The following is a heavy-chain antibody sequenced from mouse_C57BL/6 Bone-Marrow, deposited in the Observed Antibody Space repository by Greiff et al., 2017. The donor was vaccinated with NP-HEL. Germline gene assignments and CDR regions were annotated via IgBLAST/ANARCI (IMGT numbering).Heavy chain of an antibody. CDR3: ARDYGSFYYYAMDY. CDR2: IDPEDGET. Sequence: VQLQQSGAELVKPGASVKLSCTASGFNITDYYMHWVKQRTEQGLEWIGRIDPEDGETKYAPKFQGKATMTADTSSNTAYLQLSSLTSEDTAVYYCARDYGSFYYYAMDYWGQGTSVTVSS. D-gene: IGHD1-1*01. J-gene: IGHJ4*01. V-gene: IGHV14-2*01. CDR1: GFNITDYY.